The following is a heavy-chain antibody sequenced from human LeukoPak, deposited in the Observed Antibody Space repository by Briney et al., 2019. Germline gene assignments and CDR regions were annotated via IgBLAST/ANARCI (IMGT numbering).Heavy chain of an antibody. CDR1: GFTFSSYS. D-gene: IGHD5-12*01. CDR2: ISSSSSYI. V-gene: IGHV3-21*01. CDR3: ARVAVRGGGYRTYFDY. Sequence: GGSLRLSCAASGFTFSSYSMNWVRQAPGKGLEWVSSISSSSSYIYYADSVKGRFTISRDNAKNSLYLQMNSLRAEDTAVYYCARVAVRGGGYRTYFDYWGQGTLVTVSS. J-gene: IGHJ4*02.